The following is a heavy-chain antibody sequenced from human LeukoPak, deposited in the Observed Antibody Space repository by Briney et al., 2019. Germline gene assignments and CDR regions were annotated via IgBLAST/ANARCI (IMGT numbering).Heavy chain of an antibody. CDR2: LNPNSGAT. J-gene: IGHJ4*02. Sequence: ASVKVSCKASGYTFTGYYIHWVRQAPGQGLEWMGWLNPNSGATNYAQKFQGRVTMTRDTSISTAYMELSRLRSDDTALYFCARVEVEVATYSSEFDYWGQGTLVTVSS. V-gene: IGHV1-2*02. CDR1: GYTFTGYY. D-gene: IGHD2-15*01. CDR3: ARVEVEVATYSSEFDY.